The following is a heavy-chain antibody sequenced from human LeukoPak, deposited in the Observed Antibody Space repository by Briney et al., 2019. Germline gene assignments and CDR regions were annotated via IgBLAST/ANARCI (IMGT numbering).Heavy chain of an antibody. CDR1: GFTFSGYW. J-gene: IGHJ4*02. V-gene: IGHV3-7*01. Sequence: GGSLRLSCAASGFTFSGYWMHWVRQAPGKGLEWVANIKQDGSEKYYVDSVKGRFTISRDNAKNSLYLQMNSLRAEDTAVYYCARVRGYSSGPFDYWGQGALVTVSS. D-gene: IGHD6-19*01. CDR2: IKQDGSEK. CDR3: ARVRGYSSGPFDY.